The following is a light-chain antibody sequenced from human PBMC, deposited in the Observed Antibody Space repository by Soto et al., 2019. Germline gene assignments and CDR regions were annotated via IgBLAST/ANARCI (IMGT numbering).Light chain of an antibody. J-gene: IGKJ1*01. CDR2: GAS. CDR3: QQYGSSLGT. Sequence: EIVLTQSPGTLSLSPGERATLSCRASQSVSSSYLAWYQQKPGQAPRLLIYGASSRAIGIPDRFSGSGFGTDFTLTVSRLEPEDFAVYYCQQYGSSLGTFGQGTKVDIK. CDR1: QSVSSSY. V-gene: IGKV3-20*01.